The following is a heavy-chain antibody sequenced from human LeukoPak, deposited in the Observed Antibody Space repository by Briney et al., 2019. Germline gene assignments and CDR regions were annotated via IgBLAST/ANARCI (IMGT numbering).Heavy chain of an antibody. CDR1: GYSFTSYW. V-gene: IGHV5-51*01. J-gene: IGHJ3*02. CDR3: ARRSIVPVATADALDI. Sequence: GGSLKISCKGSGYSFTSYWIGWVRQMPGKGLEWMGIIYPGDSHTRYSPSFQGQVTFSADKSISTAYLQWSSLRASDTAIYYCARRSIVPVATADALDIWGQGTMVTVSS. D-gene: IGHD2-2*01. CDR2: IYPGDSHT.